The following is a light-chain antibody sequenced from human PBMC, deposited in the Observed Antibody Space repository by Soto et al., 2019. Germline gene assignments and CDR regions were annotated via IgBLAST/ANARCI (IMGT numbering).Light chain of an antibody. CDR1: SSDVGGYNY. CDR3: SSYTSSSTPYV. J-gene: IGLJ1*01. V-gene: IGLV2-14*01. Sequence: QSVLTQPASVSGSPGQSITISCIGTSSDVGGYNYVSWYQQHPGKAPKLMIYDVSNRPSGVSNRFSGSKSDNTASLTTSGLQAEDEADYYCSSYTSSSTPYVFGTGTKVTVL. CDR2: DVS.